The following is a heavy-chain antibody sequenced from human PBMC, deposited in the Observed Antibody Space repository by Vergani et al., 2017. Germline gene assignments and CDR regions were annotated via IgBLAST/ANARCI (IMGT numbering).Heavy chain of an antibody. V-gene: IGHV3-21*01. J-gene: IGHJ4*02. CDR3: ARDIGEGSGDDVFDY. CDR2: ISSSSSYI. D-gene: IGHD2-15*01. CDR1: GFTFNTYS. Sequence: DVQLVESGGGLVKPGGSLRLSCAASGFTFNTYSMNWVRQAPGKGLEWVSSISSSSSYIYYADSVKGRFTISSDNAKNSLYLQMNSLRGEDTAVYYCARDIGEGSGDDVFDYWGQGTLVTVSS.